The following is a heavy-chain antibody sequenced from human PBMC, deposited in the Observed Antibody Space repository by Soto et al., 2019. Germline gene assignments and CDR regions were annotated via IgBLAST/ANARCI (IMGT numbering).Heavy chain of an antibody. Sequence: SETLSLTCTVSGGSISGYYWSWIRQPPGKGLEWIGYIYYSGSTNYNPSLKGRVTISVDTSKNQFSLKLSSVTAADTAMYYCVRQGFGALNGLVDGWGQGTTVTVSS. V-gene: IGHV4-59*01. CDR1: GGSISGYY. CDR3: VRQGFGALNGLVDG. D-gene: IGHD3-10*01. J-gene: IGHJ6*02. CDR2: IYYSGST.